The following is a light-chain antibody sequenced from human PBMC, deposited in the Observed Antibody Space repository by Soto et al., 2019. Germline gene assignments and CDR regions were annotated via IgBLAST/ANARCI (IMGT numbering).Light chain of an antibody. Sequence: DIQMTQSPSTLSEFVGDRVTITCRASQSISGWLAWYQHKPGKAPRLLMYVGSSLQTGVPSRFSGSGSTTEFTLTISRLQPDDFATYYCQQYSTFSLTFGQGTKVDIK. V-gene: IGKV1-5*01. CDR1: QSISGW. CDR3: QQYSTFSLT. CDR2: VGS. J-gene: IGKJ1*01.